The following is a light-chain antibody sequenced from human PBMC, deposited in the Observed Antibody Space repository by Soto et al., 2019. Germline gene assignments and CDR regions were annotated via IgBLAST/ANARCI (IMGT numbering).Light chain of an antibody. Sequence: EIVLTQSPGTLSLSPGESATLSCRVSQSVTNTYLAWYQQKPGQAPRLLIYGTSRRATGIPDRFSGSGSGTDFTLTISRLEPGDFAVYYCQQYGTSPPYTFGQGTKLEIK. CDR2: GTS. CDR3: QQYGTSPPYT. CDR1: QSVTNTY. V-gene: IGKV3-20*01. J-gene: IGKJ2*01.